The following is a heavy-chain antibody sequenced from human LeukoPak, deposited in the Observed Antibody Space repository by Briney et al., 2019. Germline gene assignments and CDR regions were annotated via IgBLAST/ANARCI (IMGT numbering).Heavy chain of an antibody. CDR2: IYTSGST. V-gene: IGHV4-4*07. CDR1: GGSISSYY. CDR3: ARVVLDGDGYSYPFDY. Sequence: KPSETLSLTCTVSGGSISSYYWSWIRQPAGKGLEWIGRIYTSGSTNYNPSLKSRVTMSVDTSKNQFSLKLSSVTAADTAVYYCARVVLDGDGYSYPFDYWGQGTLVTVSS. J-gene: IGHJ4*02. D-gene: IGHD5-24*01.